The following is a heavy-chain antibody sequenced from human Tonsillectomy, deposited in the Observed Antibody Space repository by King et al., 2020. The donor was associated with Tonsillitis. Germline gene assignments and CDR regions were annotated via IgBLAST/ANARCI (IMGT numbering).Heavy chain of an antibody. V-gene: IGHV3-30*18. CDR2: ISYDGGNK. Sequence: VQLVESGGGVAQPGRSLRLSCAASGFTFRSYGMHWVRQAPGKGLEWVALISYDGGNKYYVDSVKGRFTISRDNSKNTLYLQMNSRRAEDTAVYYCAKDYGGNRNAFDIWGQGTIVTVSS. CDR3: AKDYGGNRNAFDI. CDR1: GFTFRSYG. J-gene: IGHJ3*02. D-gene: IGHD4-23*01.